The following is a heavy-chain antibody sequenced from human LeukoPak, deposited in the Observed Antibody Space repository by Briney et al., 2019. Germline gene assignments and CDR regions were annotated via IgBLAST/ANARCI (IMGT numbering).Heavy chain of an antibody. Sequence: SETLSLTCTVSGGSISSGDYYWSWIRQPPGKGLEWIGYIYYSGSTYYNPSLKSRVTISLDTSKNQFSPNLSSVTAADTAVYYCARTSTYYDFWSGYRDFDYWGQGTLVTVSS. CDR3: ARTSTYYDFWSGYRDFDY. CDR2: IYYSGST. CDR1: GGSISSGDYY. V-gene: IGHV4-30-4*08. J-gene: IGHJ4*02. D-gene: IGHD3-3*01.